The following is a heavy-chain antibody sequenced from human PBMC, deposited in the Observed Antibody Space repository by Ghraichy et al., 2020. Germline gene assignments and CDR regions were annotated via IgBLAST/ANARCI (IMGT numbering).Heavy chain of an antibody. D-gene: IGHD1-1*01. CDR2: IKSKTDGGTT. CDR1: GFTFSNAW. Sequence: GGSLRLSCAASGFTFSNAWMSWVRQAPGKGLEWVGRIKSKTDGGTTDYAAPVKGRFTISRDDSKNTLYLQMNSLKTEDTAVYYCTTDPPQLESNLVYWGQGTLVTVSS. J-gene: IGHJ4*02. CDR3: TTDPPQLESNLVY. V-gene: IGHV3-15*01.